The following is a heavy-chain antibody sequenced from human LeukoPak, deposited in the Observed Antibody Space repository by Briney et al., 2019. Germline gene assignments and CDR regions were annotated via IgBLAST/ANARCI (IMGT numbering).Heavy chain of an antibody. J-gene: IGHJ4*02. Sequence: GGSLRLSGAGSGFTFSSYWMSWVRQAPGKGLEWVANIKQDGSEKYYVDSVKGRFTISRDNAKNSLYLQMNSLRAEDTAVYYCARECITMVRGVIRYYFDYWGQGTLVTVSS. CDR2: IKQDGSEK. V-gene: IGHV3-7*01. CDR3: ARECITMVRGVIRYYFDY. CDR1: GFTFSSYW. D-gene: IGHD3-10*01.